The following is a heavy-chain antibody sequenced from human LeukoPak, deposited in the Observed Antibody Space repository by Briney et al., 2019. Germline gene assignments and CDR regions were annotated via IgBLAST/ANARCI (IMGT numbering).Heavy chain of an antibody. CDR1: GGSFSGYY. CDR3: ARYNIVVVPTAMHGWFDP. V-gene: IGHV4-34*01. CDR2: INDRGST. D-gene: IGHD2-2*01. J-gene: IGHJ5*02. Sequence: PSENLSLTCAVYGGSFSGYYWRWLPQPPGKGREWFGEINDRGSTNYDPSLKSRVTISVDTSKNQFSLKLSSVTAADTAMYYCARYNIVVVPTAMHGWFDPWGQGNLVTVSA.